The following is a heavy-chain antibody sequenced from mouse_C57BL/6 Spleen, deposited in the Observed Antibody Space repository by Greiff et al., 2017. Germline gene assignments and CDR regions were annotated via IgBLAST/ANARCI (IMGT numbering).Heavy chain of an antibody. CDR2: SRNKANDYTT. J-gene: IGHJ1*03. CDR1: GFTFSDFY. Sequence: EVKLVESGGGLVQSGRSLRLSCATSGFTFSDFYMEWVRQAPGKGLEWIAASRNKANDYTTEYSASVKGRFIVSRDTSQSILYLQMNALRAEDTAIYYCARDSFYYDYDYWYFDVWGTGTTVTVSS. D-gene: IGHD2-4*01. CDR3: ARDSFYYDYDYWYFDV. V-gene: IGHV7-1*01.